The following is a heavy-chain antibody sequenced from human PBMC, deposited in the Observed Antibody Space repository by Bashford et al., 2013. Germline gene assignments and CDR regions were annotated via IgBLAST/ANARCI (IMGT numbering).Heavy chain of an antibody. D-gene: IGHD6-19*01. CDR2: MNPNSGNT. J-gene: IGHJ6*02. V-gene: IGHV1-8*03. CDR3: ARAAFLIAVAGTGPGMDV. CDR1: GYTFTSYD. Sequence: ASVKVSCKASGYTFTSYDINWVRQATGQGLEWMGWMNPNSGNTGYAQKFQGRVTITRNTSISTAYMELSSLRSEDTAVYYCARAAFLIAVAGTGPGMDVWGQGTTVTVSS.